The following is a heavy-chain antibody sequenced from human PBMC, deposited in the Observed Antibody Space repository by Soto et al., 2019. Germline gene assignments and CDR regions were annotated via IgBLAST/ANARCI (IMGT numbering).Heavy chain of an antibody. CDR1: GFTFDDYT. V-gene: IGHV3-43*01. J-gene: IGHJ4*02. CDR3: AKGYGSGSSIDY. D-gene: IGHD3-10*01. CDR2: ISWDGGST. Sequence: GGSLRLSCAASGFTFDDYTMHWVRQAPGKGLEWVSLISWDGGSTYYADSVKGRFTISRDNSKNSLYLQMNSLRTEDTALYYCAKGYGSGSSIDYWGQGTLVTVSS.